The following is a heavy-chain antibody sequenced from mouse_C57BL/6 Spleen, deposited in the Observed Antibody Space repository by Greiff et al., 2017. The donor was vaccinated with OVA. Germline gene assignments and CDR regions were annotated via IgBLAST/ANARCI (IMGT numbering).Heavy chain of an antibody. V-gene: IGHV6-6*01. J-gene: IGHJ2*01. D-gene: IGHD2-3*01. CDR1: GFTFSDAW. Sequence: EVKLMESGGGLVQPGGSMKLSCAASGFTFSDAWMDWVRQSPEKGLEWVAEIRNKANNHATYYAESVKGRFTISRDDSKSSVYLQMNSLRAEDTGIYYCTRGGWLPYYFDYWGQGTTLTVSS. CDR3: TRGGWLPYYFDY. CDR2: IRNKANNHAT.